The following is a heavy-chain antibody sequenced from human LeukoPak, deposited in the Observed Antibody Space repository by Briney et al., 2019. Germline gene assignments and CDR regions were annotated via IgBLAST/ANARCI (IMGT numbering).Heavy chain of an antibody. CDR1: GFTFSSYA. V-gene: IGHV3-23*01. J-gene: IGHJ4*02. CDR2: IGGSGGST. CDR3: ANSYAPSLYFTNWYPAY. Sequence: PGGSLRLSCAASGFTFSSYAMSWVRQAPGKGLEWVSAIGGSGGSTYYADSVKGRFTISRDNSKNTLYLQMNSLRADDTAVYYCANSYAPSLYFTNWYPAYWGQGALVTVSS. D-gene: IGHD1-1*01.